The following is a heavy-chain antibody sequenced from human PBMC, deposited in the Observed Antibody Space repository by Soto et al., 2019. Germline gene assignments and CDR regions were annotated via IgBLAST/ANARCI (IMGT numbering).Heavy chain of an antibody. CDR1: GGSISSYY. D-gene: IGHD3-10*01. CDR2: IYYSGST. J-gene: IGHJ3*02. CDR3: ARGASYLESGYYKGRGSDYSGDALDI. V-gene: IGHV4-59*01. Sequence: PSETLSLTCTVSGGSISSYYWSWIRQPPGKGLEWIGYIYYSGSTNYTPSLKSRVTISVDTSKNQFSLKLSSVTAADTAVYYCARGASYLESGYYKGRGSDYSGDALDIWGEATKVTVPS.